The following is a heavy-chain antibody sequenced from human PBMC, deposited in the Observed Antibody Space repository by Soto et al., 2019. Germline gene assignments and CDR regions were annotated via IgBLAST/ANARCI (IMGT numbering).Heavy chain of an antibody. J-gene: IGHJ5*02. V-gene: IGHV4-31*03. D-gene: IGHD2-21*01. CDR1: GAALNSGNYY. Sequence: SETLCLTCRVSGAALNSGNYYWRWIRQVPGKGLEWIGHIYVTGAVDYNPSLRDRITISQDTSERQFSLNLRLVTAADTAAYYCARLRIATNNYKWFDPWGQGTLVTVSS. CDR3: ARLRIATNNYKWFDP. CDR2: IYVTGAV.